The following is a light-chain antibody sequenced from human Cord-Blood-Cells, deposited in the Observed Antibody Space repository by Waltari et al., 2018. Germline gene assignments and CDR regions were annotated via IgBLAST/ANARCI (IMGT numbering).Light chain of an antibody. CDR2: AAS. CDR3: QQSYSTPVT. V-gene: IGKV1-39*01. Sequence: DTQMTQSPSSLSASVGDRVTITCRASQSISSYLNWYQQKPGKAPKLLIYAASSLQSGVPSRFGGSGSGSDFTLTISSPQPEDFATYYCQQSYSTPVTFGPETKVDI. CDR1: QSISSY. J-gene: IGKJ3*01.